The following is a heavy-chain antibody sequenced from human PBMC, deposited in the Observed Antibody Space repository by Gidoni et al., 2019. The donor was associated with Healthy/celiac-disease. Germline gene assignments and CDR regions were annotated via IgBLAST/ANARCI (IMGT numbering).Heavy chain of an antibody. D-gene: IGHD1-7*01. CDR2: IWYDGSNK. CDR1: GFTFSSYG. Sequence: QVQLVESGGGVVQPGRSLRLSCAASGFTFSSYGRHWVRQAPGKGLEWVAVIWYDGSNKYYADSVKGRFTISRDNSKNTLYLQMNSLRAEDTAVYYCARDELRRSPSMDVWGQGTTVTVSS. J-gene: IGHJ6*02. CDR3: ARDELRRSPSMDV. V-gene: IGHV3-33*01.